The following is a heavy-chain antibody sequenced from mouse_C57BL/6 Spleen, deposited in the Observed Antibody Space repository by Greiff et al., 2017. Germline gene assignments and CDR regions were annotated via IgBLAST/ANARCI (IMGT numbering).Heavy chain of an antibody. CDR3: ASLSRGSYYFDY. Sequence: QVQLQQPGAELVRPGSSVKLSCKASGYTFTSYWMHWVKQRPIQGLEWIGNIDPSDSDTHYNQKFKDKATLTVDKSSSTAYMQLSSLTSEDSAVYYCASLSRGSYYFDYWGQGTTLTVSS. CDR2: IDPSDSDT. V-gene: IGHV1-52*01. J-gene: IGHJ2*01. D-gene: IGHD2-3*01. CDR1: GYTFTSYW.